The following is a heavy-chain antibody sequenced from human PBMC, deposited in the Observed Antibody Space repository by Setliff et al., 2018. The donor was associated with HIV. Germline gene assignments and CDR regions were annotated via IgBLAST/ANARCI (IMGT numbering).Heavy chain of an antibody. D-gene: IGHD1-1*01. Sequence: ASVKVSCKASGYTFTSYGISWVRQAPGQGLEWMGWISAYNGNTNYAQKLQGRVTMTRDTSINTAYMELNSLRSDDTAVYYCARQLSNSFDYWGQGTLVTVSS. J-gene: IGHJ4*02. CDR1: GYTFTSYG. CDR3: ARQLSNSFDY. CDR2: ISAYNGNT. V-gene: IGHV1-18*01.